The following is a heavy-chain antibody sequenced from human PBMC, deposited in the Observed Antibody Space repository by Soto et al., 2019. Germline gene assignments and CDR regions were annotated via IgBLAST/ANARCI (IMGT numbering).Heavy chain of an antibody. CDR2: ISYDGSNK. Sequence: QVQLVESGGGVVQPGRSLRLSCAASGFTFSSYAMHWVRQAPGKGLEWVAVISYDGSNKYYADSVKGRFTISRDNSKNTLYLQMNSLRAEDTAVYYCAREPVWCGELLSPTFDYWGQGTLVTVSS. CDR1: GFTFSSYA. J-gene: IGHJ4*02. D-gene: IGHD3-10*01. CDR3: AREPVWCGELLSPTFDY. V-gene: IGHV3-30-3*01.